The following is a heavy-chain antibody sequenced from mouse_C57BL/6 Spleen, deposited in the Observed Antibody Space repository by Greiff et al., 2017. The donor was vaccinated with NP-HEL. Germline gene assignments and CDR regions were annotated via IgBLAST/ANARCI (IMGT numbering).Heavy chain of an antibody. V-gene: IGHV1-82*01. CDR2: IYPGDGDT. CDR1: GYAFSSSW. CDR3: ARGDYGSSFDY. D-gene: IGHD1-1*01. Sequence: LQESGPELVKPGASVKISCKASGYAFSSSWMNWVKQRPGKGLEWIGRIYPGDGDTNYNGKFKGKATLTADKSSSTAYMQLSSLTSEDSAVYFCARGDYGSSFDYWGQGTTLTVSS. J-gene: IGHJ2*01.